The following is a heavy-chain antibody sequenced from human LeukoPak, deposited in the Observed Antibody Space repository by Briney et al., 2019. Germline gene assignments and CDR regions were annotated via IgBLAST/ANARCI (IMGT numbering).Heavy chain of an antibody. CDR1: GGSISSYY. D-gene: IGHD5-12*01. V-gene: IGHV4-59*01. CDR2: IYYSGST. Sequence: SETLSLTCTVSGGSISSYYWSWIRQPPGKGLEWIGYIYYSGSTNYNPSLKSRVTISVDTSKNQFSLKLSSVAAADTAVYYCARVVATISRYYYYYMDVWGKGTTVTISS. J-gene: IGHJ6*03. CDR3: ARVVATISRYYYYYMDV.